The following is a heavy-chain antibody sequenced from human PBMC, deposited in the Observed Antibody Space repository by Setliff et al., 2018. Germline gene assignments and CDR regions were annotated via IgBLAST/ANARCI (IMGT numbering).Heavy chain of an antibody. Sequence: GGSLKLSCAASGFAFSTYGIHWVRHTPGKGLEWVAYIRYGGSKKDYADYVRGRFTISRDDSKNTVSLQMSSLRADDTAMYYCARDQFRNSGGLYSWGQGTLVTVSS. CDR2: IRYGGSKK. CDR1: GFAFSTYG. J-gene: IGHJ5*02. CDR3: ARDQFRNSGGLYS. D-gene: IGHD1-7*01. V-gene: IGHV3-30*02.